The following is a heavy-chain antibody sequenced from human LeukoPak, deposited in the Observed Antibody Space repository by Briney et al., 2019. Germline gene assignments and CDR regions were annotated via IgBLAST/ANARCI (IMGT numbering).Heavy chain of an antibody. CDR2: FDPGDGET. Sequence: GASVKVSCKVSGYSLTKLSMHWVRQAPGKGLEWMGGFDPGDGETIYAEKFQDRVTMTEDTFTDTAYMELSSLTSGDTAVYYCVTGDPQHLVRINVNYFHYYLDVWGKGTMVTVSS. CDR3: VTGDPQHLVRINVNYFHYYLDV. CDR1: GYSLTKLS. V-gene: IGHV1-24*01. D-gene: IGHD6-13*01. J-gene: IGHJ6*03.